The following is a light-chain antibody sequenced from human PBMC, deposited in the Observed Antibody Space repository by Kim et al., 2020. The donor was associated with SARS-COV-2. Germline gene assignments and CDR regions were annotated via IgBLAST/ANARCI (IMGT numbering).Light chain of an antibody. Sequence: EIVTTQSPATLSVSPGERVTLSCRASQIVRSNLAWYQQKPGQGPRLLIYGASTRATGIPARFSGSGSGTEFTLTISSLQSEDFAVYFCQQYNNWPTVFGQGTKLEI. J-gene: IGKJ2*01. CDR1: QIVRSN. V-gene: IGKV3-15*01. CDR2: GAS. CDR3: QQYNNWPTV.